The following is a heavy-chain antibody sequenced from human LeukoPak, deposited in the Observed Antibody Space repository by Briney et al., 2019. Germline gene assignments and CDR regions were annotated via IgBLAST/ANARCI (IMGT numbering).Heavy chain of an antibody. V-gene: IGHV4-34*01. Sequence: SETLSLTCAVYGGSFSGDYWSWIRQPAGKGLEWMGEINDSGRTNYNPALKSRVTISVATSKNQFSLQLSSMTAADTAVYYCARSIAARSGRGTWFDPSGQGTLVTVSS. CDR1: GGSFSGDY. CDR3: ARSIAARSGRGTWFDP. CDR2: INDSGRT. D-gene: IGHD6-6*01. J-gene: IGHJ5*02.